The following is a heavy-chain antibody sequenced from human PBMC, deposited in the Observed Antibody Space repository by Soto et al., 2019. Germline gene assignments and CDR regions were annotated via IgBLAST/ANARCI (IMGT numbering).Heavy chain of an antibody. CDR2: IRSKANNYAT. J-gene: IGHJ6*03. CDR1: GFTFSGSA. CDR3: SRQASDFWSGKPQYYMDV. V-gene: IGHV3-73*01. Sequence: WGSLRLSCAASGFTFSGSAMHWVRQASGKGLEWVGRIRSKANNYATAYGASVKGRFTISRDDSKNAAYLQMNSLKTEDTAVYYCSRQASDFWSGKPQYYMDVWGKGTTVTVSS. D-gene: IGHD3-3*01.